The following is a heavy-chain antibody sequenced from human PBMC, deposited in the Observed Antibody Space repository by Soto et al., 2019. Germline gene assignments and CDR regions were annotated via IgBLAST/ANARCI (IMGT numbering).Heavy chain of an antibody. Sequence: ASVKVSCKASGYTFTGYYMHWVRQAPGQGLEWMGWINPNSGGTNYAQKFQGRVTMTRDTSISTAYMELSRLRSDDTAVYYCAIDLISFPSIAASWGWFDPWGQGTLVTVSS. V-gene: IGHV1-2*02. J-gene: IGHJ5*02. D-gene: IGHD6-6*01. CDR3: AIDLISFPSIAASWGWFDP. CDR2: INPNSGGT. CDR1: GYTFTGYY.